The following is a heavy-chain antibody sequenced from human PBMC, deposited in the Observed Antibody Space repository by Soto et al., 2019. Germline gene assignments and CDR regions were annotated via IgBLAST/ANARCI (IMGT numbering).Heavy chain of an antibody. Sequence: EVQLLESGGGLVQPGGSLRLSCAASGFTFSRFGMSWVRQAPGKGLEWVSGISGGGNPTYYSDSVKGRFTISRDSAKNTLYLQMNSLRTEDTAVYYCAKDITYDSSAYDSWGQGTLFTVSS. CDR3: AKDITYDSSAYDS. J-gene: IGHJ4*02. CDR2: ISGGGNPT. CDR1: GFTFSRFG. V-gene: IGHV3-23*01. D-gene: IGHD3-22*01.